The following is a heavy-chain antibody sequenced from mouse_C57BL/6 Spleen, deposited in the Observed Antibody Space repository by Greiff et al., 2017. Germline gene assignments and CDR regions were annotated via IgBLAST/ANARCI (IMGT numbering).Heavy chain of an antibody. CDR3: ARSWGNYGRRYFDV. CDR1: GYAFSSYW. Sequence: VQLQQSGAELVKPGASVKISCKASGYAFSSYWMNWVKQRPGKGLEWIGQIYPGDGDTNYNGKFKGKATLTADKSSSTAYMQLSSLTSEDSAVYFCARSWGNYGRRYFDVWGTGTTVTVSS. V-gene: IGHV1-80*01. CDR2: IYPGDGDT. D-gene: IGHD2-1*01. J-gene: IGHJ1*03.